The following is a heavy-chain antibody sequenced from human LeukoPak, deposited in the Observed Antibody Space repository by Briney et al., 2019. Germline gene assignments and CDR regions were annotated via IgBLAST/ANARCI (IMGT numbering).Heavy chain of an antibody. D-gene: IGHD3-22*01. CDR1: GGSINTFW. V-gene: IGHV4-59*01. CDR3: ARYDSSRFYQYYFDY. Sequence: SETLSLTCTVSGGSINTFWWGWIRQPPGKGLEWIGNIFYSGFTNFNPSLKSRVTMSVDTSKNQFSLKLSSVTPADTAVYYCARYDSSRFYQYYFDYWGQGTLVIVSS. CDR2: IFYSGFT. J-gene: IGHJ4*02.